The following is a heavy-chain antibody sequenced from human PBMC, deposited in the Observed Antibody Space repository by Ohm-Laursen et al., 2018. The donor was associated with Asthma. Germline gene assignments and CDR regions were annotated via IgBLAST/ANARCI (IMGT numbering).Heavy chain of an antibody. CDR1: GFTFSSYA. CDR3: AKDLDIGTFDY. J-gene: IGHJ4*02. D-gene: IGHD5-12*01. V-gene: IGHV3-23*01. Sequence: SLRLSCTASGFTFSSYAMSWVRQDPGKGLEWVSAISGSGGSTYYADSVKGRFTISRDNSKNTLYLQMNSLRAEDTAVYYCAKDLDIGTFDYWGQGTLVTVSS. CDR2: ISGSGGST.